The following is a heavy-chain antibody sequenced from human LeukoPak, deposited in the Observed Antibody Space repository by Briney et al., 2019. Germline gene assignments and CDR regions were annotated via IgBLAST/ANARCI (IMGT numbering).Heavy chain of an antibody. Sequence: PGGSLRLSCAASGFTFSSYSMNWVRQAPGKGLEWVSSISSSSSYIYYADSVKGRFTISRDNAKNSLYLQMNNLRAEDTAVFYCAREGGAYRFDPWGQGTLVTDSS. CDR2: ISSSSSYI. CDR3: AREGGAYRFDP. J-gene: IGHJ5*02. D-gene: IGHD1-26*01. V-gene: IGHV3-21*01. CDR1: GFTFSSYS.